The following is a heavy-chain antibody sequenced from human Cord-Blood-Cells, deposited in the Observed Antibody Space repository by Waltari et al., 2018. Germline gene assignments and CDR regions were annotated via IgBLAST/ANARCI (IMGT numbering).Heavy chain of an antibody. Sequence: QVQLQASGPGLVTPSETLSLTCTVSGGSISSSYWSWIRQPAGKGLEWIGRSYTSGSTNYNPSLKSRVTMSVDTSKNQFYLKLSSGTAADKAVYYCARDLYWYFDLWGRGTLVTVSS. CDR1: GGSISSSY. CDR2: SYTSGST. V-gene: IGHV4-4*07. CDR3: ARDLYWYFDL. J-gene: IGHJ2*01.